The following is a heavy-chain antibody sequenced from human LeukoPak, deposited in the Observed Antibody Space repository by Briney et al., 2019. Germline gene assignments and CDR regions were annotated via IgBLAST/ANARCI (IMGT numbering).Heavy chain of an antibody. Sequence: GGSLRLSCAASGFTFSSYAMSWVRQAPGKGLEWVSAISGSGGSTYYADSVKGRFTISRDNSKNTLYLQMNSLRAEDTAVYYCAKDHPERWYHRGDAFDIWGQGTMVTVSS. D-gene: IGHD4-23*01. CDR3: AKDHPERWYHRGDAFDI. V-gene: IGHV3-23*01. CDR2: ISGSGGST. J-gene: IGHJ3*02. CDR1: GFTFSSYA.